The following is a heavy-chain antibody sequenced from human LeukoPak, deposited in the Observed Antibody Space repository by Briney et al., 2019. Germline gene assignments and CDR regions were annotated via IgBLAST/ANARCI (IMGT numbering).Heavy chain of an antibody. Sequence: GGSLRLSCAASGFTFSSYGMHWVRQAPGKGLEWVAVISYGESKKYYADSVQGRFTISRDNSKNTLYLRMNSLRAEDTAVYYCAKDACGGSCYTADDWGQGTLVIVSS. V-gene: IGHV3-30*18. CDR2: ISYGESKK. CDR3: AKDACGGSCYTADD. CDR1: GFTFSSYG. D-gene: IGHD2-15*01. J-gene: IGHJ4*02.